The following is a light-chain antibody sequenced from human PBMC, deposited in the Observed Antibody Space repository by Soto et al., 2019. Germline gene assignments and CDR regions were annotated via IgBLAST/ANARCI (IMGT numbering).Light chain of an antibody. J-gene: IGLJ3*02. CDR1: NSNVAQNY. Sequence: QSALTQPPSVSAAPGQKVTISCSGSNSNVAQNYVSWYQQVAGTAPKLLISENNKRPSGIPDRFSGSKSGTSATLDITGLHTEDEADYYCGAWDSSLSAGVFGGGTKVTVL. CDR3: GAWDSSLSAGV. CDR2: ENN. V-gene: IGLV1-51*02.